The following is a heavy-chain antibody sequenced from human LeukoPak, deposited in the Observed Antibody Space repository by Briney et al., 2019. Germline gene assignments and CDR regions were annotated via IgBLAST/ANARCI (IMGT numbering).Heavy chain of an antibody. J-gene: IGHJ6*02. CDR1: GYRFTSYW. CDR3: ARQYDYGDYLYGMDV. D-gene: IGHD4-17*01. V-gene: IGHV5-51*01. CDR2: IYPGDSDT. Sequence: GESLKISCQGSGYRFTSYWIGWVRHMPGKGLGWMGIIYPGDSDTRYSPSFQGQITISADKSISTAYLQWSSLKASDTAMYYCARQYDYGDYLYGMDVWGQGTTVTVSS.